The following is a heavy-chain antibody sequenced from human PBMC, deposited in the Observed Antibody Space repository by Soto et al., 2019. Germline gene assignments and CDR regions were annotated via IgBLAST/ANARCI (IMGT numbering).Heavy chain of an antibody. D-gene: IGHD4-17*01. J-gene: IGHJ4*02. CDR1: GLTFSNYW. V-gene: IGHV3-74*01. Sequence: GGSLRLSCAASGLTFSNYWMHWVRQAPGKGLVWVSRINSAGSSTTYADSVKGRFTISRDNAKNTLYLQMNSLRAEDTAVYYCALSHTVTTDYWGQGTLVTVSS. CDR2: INSAGSST. CDR3: ALSHTVTTDY.